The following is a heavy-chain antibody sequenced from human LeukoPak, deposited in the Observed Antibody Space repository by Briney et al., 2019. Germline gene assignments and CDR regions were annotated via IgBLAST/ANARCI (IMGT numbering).Heavy chain of an antibody. D-gene: IGHD6-19*01. CDR3: ARGGAYSSGWYYYFDY. V-gene: IGHV3-33*01. CDR1: GSAFSSYG. Sequence: GGSLRLAFAAFGSAFSSYGMHWVRQGPGKGLEWVAVIWYDGSNKYYAESVKGRFTISRDNSKNTLYPQMNSLRAEDTAVYYCARGGAYSSGWYYYFDYWGQGTLVTVSS. J-gene: IGHJ4*02. CDR2: IWYDGSNK.